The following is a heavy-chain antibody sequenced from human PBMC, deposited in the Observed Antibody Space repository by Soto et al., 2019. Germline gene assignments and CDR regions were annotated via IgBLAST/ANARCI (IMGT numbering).Heavy chain of an antibody. Sequence: EVQLLESGGGLVQPGGSLRLSCAASGFTFSSYAMSWVRQAPGKGLEWVSAISGSGGSTYYADSVKGRFTISRDNSNSALYLQINSLRVGDTAIYYCAKGILVKPPGTRTFDIWGQGTMFIVSS. CDR3: AKGILVKPPGTRTFDI. CDR2: ISGSGGST. CDR1: GFTFSSYA. V-gene: IGHV3-23*01. D-gene: IGHD6-13*01. J-gene: IGHJ3*02.